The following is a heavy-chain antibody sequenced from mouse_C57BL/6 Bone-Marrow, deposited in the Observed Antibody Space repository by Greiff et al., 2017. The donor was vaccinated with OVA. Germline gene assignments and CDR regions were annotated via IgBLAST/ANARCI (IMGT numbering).Heavy chain of an antibody. Sequence: EVKLMESGGDLVKPGGSLKLSCAASGFTFSSYGMSWVRQTPDKRLEWVATISSGGSYTYYPDRVTGRFTISRDNAKNTLYLQMSSLKSEDTAMYYCARHGDYGSFFDYWGQGTTLTVSS. CDR3: ARHGDYGSFFDY. CDR2: ISSGGSYT. D-gene: IGHD1-1*01. V-gene: IGHV5-6*01. CDR1: GFTFSSYG. J-gene: IGHJ2*01.